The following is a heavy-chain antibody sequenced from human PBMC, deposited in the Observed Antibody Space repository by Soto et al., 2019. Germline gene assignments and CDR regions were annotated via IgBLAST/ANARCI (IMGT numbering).Heavy chain of an antibody. CDR3: ARDRYSGSYFYYYGMDV. V-gene: IGHV6-1*01. D-gene: IGHD1-26*01. J-gene: IGHJ6*02. Sequence: SQTLSLTCAISGDSVSTNDATWDWIRQSPSRGLEWLGRTYYRSKWYNDYAVSVKSRITINPDTSKNQFSLQLNSVTPEDTAVYYCARDRYSGSYFYYYGMDVWGQGTTVTVSS. CDR1: GDSVSTNDAT. CDR2: TYYRSKWYN.